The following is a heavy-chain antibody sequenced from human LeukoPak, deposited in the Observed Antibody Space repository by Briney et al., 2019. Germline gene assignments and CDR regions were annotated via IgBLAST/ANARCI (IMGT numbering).Heavy chain of an antibody. CDR3: ARDQDANYYGMDV. Sequence: GGSLRLSCAASGFTVSSNYMSWARQAPGKGLEWVSVIYSGGSTYYADSVKGRFTISRDNSKNTLYLQMNSLRAEDTAVYYCARDQDANYYGMDVWGQGTTVTVSS. CDR1: GFTVSSNY. CDR2: IYSGGST. J-gene: IGHJ6*02. V-gene: IGHV3-66*01.